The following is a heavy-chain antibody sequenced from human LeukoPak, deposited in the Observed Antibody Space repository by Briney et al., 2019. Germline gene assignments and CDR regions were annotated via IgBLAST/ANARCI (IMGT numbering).Heavy chain of an antibody. V-gene: IGHV1-46*01. D-gene: IGHD3-10*01. CDR3: ARVGDSGSPFDY. J-gene: IGHJ4*02. CDR2: INPSGGST. CDR1: GYTFTSYY. Sequence: GASVKVSCKASGYTFTSYYMHWVRRAPGQGLEWMGIINPSGGSTSYAQKFQGRVTMTRDTSTSTVYMEVSGLRSEDTAVYYCARVGDSGSPFDYWGQGTLVSVSS.